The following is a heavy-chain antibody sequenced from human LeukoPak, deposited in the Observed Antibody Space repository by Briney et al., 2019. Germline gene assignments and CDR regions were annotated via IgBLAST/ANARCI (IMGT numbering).Heavy chain of an antibody. V-gene: IGHV1-8*01. Sequence: GASVKVSCKASGYTFTSYDINWVRQATGQGLEWMGWMNPNSGNTSYAQKFQGRVTMTRNTSISTAYMELSSLTSEDTAIYYCARRSKDDDNFRLVDYWGQGTLVTVSS. D-gene: IGHD5-24*01. J-gene: IGHJ4*02. CDR3: ARRSKDDDNFRLVDY. CDR1: GYTFTSYD. CDR2: MNPNSGNT.